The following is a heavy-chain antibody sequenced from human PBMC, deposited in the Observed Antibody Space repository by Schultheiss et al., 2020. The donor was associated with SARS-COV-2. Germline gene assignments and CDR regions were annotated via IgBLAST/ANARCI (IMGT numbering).Heavy chain of an antibody. CDR1: GGSFSGYY. CDR2: INHSGST. J-gene: IGHJ4*02. CDR3: ARFDYGGNSYFDY. V-gene: IGHV4-34*01. Sequence: SETLSLTCAVYGGSFSGYYWSWIRQPPGKGLEWIGEINHSGSTNYNPSLKSRVTISVDTSKNQFSLKLSSVTAADTAVYYCARFDYGGNSYFDYWGQGTLVTVSS. D-gene: IGHD4-23*01.